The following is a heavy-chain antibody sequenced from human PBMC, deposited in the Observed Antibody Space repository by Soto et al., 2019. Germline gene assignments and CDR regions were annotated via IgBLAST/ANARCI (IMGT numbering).Heavy chain of an antibody. D-gene: IGHD6-13*01. Sequence: PSETLSLTCAVYGGSVRGSYWSWIRQPPGKGLEWIGEINDSGSTKYNPSLKSRVTISVDTSKNQFSLSLSSVTAADTAVYYCAGYSNSWSKYVKHWGRGSLVTVSS. J-gene: IGHJ1*01. V-gene: IGHV4-34*01. CDR1: GGSVRGSY. CDR3: AGYSNSWSKYVKH. CDR2: INDSGST.